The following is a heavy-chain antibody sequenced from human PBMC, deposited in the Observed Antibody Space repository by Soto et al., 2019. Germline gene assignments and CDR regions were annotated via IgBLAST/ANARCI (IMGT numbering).Heavy chain of an antibody. CDR3: ARALVVGDYEIDY. Sequence: CTVSGGSISSGGYYWSWIRQHPGKGLEWIGYIYYSGSTYYNPSLKSRVTISVDTSKNQFSLKLSSVTAADTAVYYCARALVVGDYEIDYWGQGTLVTVSS. CDR1: GGSISSGGYY. V-gene: IGHV4-31*03. D-gene: IGHD4-17*01. J-gene: IGHJ4*02. CDR2: IYYSGST.